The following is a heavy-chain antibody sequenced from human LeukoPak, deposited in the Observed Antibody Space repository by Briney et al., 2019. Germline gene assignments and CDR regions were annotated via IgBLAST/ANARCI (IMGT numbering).Heavy chain of an antibody. CDR2: MNPNSGNT. CDR3: ARAGCSGGSCRSHYYYYYMDV. Sequence: ASAKVSCKASGYTFTSYDINWVRQATGQGLEWMGWMNPNSGNTGYAQKFQGRVTITRNTSISTAYMELSSLRSEDTAVYYCARAGCSGGSCRSHYYYYYMDVWGKGTTVTVSS. D-gene: IGHD2-15*01. V-gene: IGHV1-8*03. J-gene: IGHJ6*03. CDR1: GYTFTSYD.